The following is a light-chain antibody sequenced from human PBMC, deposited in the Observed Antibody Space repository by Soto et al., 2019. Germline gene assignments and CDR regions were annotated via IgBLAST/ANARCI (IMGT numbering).Light chain of an antibody. CDR3: QQLNSYPRT. J-gene: IGKJ4*01. V-gene: IGKV1-9*01. CDR1: QGISSY. Sequence: DIQLTQSPSFLSASVGDRVTITCWASQGISSYLAWYQQKPGKAPKLLIYAASTLQSGVPSRFSGSGSGTEFTLTTSSLQPEDFATYSCQQLNSYPRTFGGGTKVEIK. CDR2: AAS.